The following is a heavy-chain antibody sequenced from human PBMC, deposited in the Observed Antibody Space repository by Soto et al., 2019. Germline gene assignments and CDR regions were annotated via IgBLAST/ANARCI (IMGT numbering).Heavy chain of an antibody. Sequence: TSETLSLTCAFYGGSFSGYYWSWIRQPPGKGLEWIGEINHSGSTNYNPSLKSRVTISVDTSKNQFSLKLSSVTAADTAVYYCASRTGGYGSQRDYYYGMDVWGQGTTVTVSS. CDR2: INHSGST. J-gene: IGHJ6*02. D-gene: IGHD5-12*01. V-gene: IGHV4-34*01. CDR3: ASRTGGYGSQRDYYYGMDV. CDR1: GGSFSGYY.